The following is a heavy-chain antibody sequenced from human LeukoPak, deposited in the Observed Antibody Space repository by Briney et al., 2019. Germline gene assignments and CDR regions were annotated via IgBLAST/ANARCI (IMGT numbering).Heavy chain of an antibody. Sequence: ASVKVSCKASGYTFTSYGISWVRQAPGQGLEWMGWISAYNGNTNYAQKLQGRVTMTTDTSTSTAYMELSSLRSEDTAVYYCASPMAWAHNRRDSDYWGLGTLVTVSS. V-gene: IGHV1-18*01. CDR3: ASPMAWAHNRRDSDY. CDR2: ISAYNGNT. CDR1: GYTFTSYG. J-gene: IGHJ4*02. D-gene: IGHD5-24*01.